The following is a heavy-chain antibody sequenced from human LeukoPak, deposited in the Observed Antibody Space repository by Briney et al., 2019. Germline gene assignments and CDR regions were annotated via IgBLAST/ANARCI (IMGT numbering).Heavy chain of an antibody. Sequence: ASVKVSCKASGYTFTSYDINWVRQATGQGLEWMGWMNPNSGNTGYAQKFQGRVTMTRNTSIGTAYMELSSLRSEDTAVYYCARAGPDCSGTTCHISAYYYYGLDVWGQGTTVTVSS. CDR1: GYTFTSYD. D-gene: IGHD2-2*02. CDR2: MNPNSGNT. J-gene: IGHJ6*02. V-gene: IGHV1-8*01. CDR3: ARAGPDCSGTTCHISAYYYYGLDV.